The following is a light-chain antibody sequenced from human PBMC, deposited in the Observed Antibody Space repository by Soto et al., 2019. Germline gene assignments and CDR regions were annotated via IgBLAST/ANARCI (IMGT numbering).Light chain of an antibody. CDR1: QSISIS. Sequence: DIHMTQSPSTLSASVGDRVTITCRARQSISISLAWYQQKPGKAPNLLIYKTSSLETGVPSRFSGSGSGTEFTLTISSLQPDDFATYYCQHWNDYSWTFGQGTKVEVK. V-gene: IGKV1-5*03. CDR2: KTS. CDR3: QHWNDYSWT. J-gene: IGKJ1*01.